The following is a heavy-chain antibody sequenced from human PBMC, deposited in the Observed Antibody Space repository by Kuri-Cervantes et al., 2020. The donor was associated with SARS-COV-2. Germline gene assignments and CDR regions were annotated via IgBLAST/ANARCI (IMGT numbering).Heavy chain of an antibody. D-gene: IGHD6-19*01. CDR1: GFSFSMYW. CDR3: AREQWLELDAFDI. Sequence: ETLSLTCAASGFSFSMYWMSWVRQAPGKGLELVANIKKDGSEKYYVDSVKGRFTISRDNAKNSLYLQMNSLRAEDTAVYYCAREQWLELDAFDIWGQGTMVTVSS. J-gene: IGHJ3*02. V-gene: IGHV3-7*01. CDR2: IKKDGSEK.